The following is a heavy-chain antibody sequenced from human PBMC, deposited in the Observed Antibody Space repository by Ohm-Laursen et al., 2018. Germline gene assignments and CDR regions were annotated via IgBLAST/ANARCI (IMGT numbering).Heavy chain of an antibody. CDR2: IYHSGSI. CDR1: GGSLTDHY. V-gene: IGHV4-38-2*02. D-gene: IGHD5-12*01. Sequence: TLSLTCIVSGGSLTDHYWSWFRQPPGKGLEWIGTIYHSGSIYYNPSLKSRVTISVDTSKNQFSLKLSSVTAADTALYYCARDVAHGGYGFGMDVWGQGTTVTVSS. J-gene: IGHJ6*02. CDR3: ARDVAHGGYGFGMDV.